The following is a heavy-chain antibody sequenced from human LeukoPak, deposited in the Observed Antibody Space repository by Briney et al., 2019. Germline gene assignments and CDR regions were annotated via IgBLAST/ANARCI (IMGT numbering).Heavy chain of an antibody. Sequence: ASVKVSCKASGYIFTAYYIHWVRQAPGRGLEWMGWINPNSGGTDSAQRFQGRVTMTRDTSISTAYMELSRLRSDDTAVYYCARDQSAYYYDSSGYGDWGQGTLVTVSS. CDR1: GYIFTAYY. CDR3: ARDQSAYYYDSSGYGD. D-gene: IGHD3-22*01. V-gene: IGHV1-2*02. J-gene: IGHJ4*02. CDR2: INPNSGGT.